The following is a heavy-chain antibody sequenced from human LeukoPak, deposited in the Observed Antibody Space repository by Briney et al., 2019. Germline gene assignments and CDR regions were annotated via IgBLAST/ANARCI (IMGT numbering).Heavy chain of an antibody. D-gene: IGHD2-2*01. Sequence: GASVKVSCKASGYTFTSNGISWVRQAPGQGLEWMGWISAYNGNTNYAQKLQGRVTMTTDTSTSTAYMELRSLRSDDTAVYYCARVVVPAAPYYCYYGMDVWGQGTTVTVSS. CDR2: ISAYNGNT. CDR3: ARVVVPAAPYYCYYGMDV. CDR1: GYTFTSNG. V-gene: IGHV1-18*01. J-gene: IGHJ6*02.